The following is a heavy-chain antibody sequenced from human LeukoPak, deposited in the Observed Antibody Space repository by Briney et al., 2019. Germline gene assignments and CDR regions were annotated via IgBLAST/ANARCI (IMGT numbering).Heavy chain of an antibody. J-gene: IGHJ5*02. V-gene: IGHV3-73*01. D-gene: IGHD3-10*01. Sequence: GGSLTLSCAASGFTFSGSVIHWVRQASGKGLEWVGRIRTKANTYATAYAASVKGRFTISRDDSNNTAYLQMNSLRNEDTAVYYCTSNNYGSENWLDPWGQGTLVTVSS. CDR3: TSNNYGSENWLDP. CDR1: GFTFSGSV. CDR2: IRTKANTYAT.